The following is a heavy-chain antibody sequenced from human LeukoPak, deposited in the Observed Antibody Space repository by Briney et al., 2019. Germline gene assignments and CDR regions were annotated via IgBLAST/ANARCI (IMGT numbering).Heavy chain of an antibody. Sequence: PSETLSLTCAVYGGSFSGYYWSWIRQPPGKGLEWIGEINHSGSTNYNPSLKSRLTMSVDTSNQFSLKLSSVTAVDTAVYYCARVDTSGYYFDYWGQGTLVTVSS. CDR2: INHSGST. CDR3: ARVDTSGYYFDY. D-gene: IGHD3-22*01. J-gene: IGHJ4*02. V-gene: IGHV4-34*01. CDR1: GGSFSGYY.